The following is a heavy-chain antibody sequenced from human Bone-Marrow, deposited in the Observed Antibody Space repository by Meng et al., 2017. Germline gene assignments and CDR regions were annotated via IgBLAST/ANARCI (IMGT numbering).Heavy chain of an antibody. CDR2: INHSGST. J-gene: IGHJ1*01. V-gene: IGHV4-34*01. Sequence: VQTTQGGAEVLKPSETLSLTCAVYGGSFSGYYWSWIRQPPGKGLEWIGEINHSGSTNYNPSLKSRVTISVDTSKNQFSLKLSSVTAADTAVYYCARGTRPLLFQHWGQGTLVTVSS. CDR1: GGSFSGYY. D-gene: IGHD1-1*01. CDR3: ARGTRPLLFQH.